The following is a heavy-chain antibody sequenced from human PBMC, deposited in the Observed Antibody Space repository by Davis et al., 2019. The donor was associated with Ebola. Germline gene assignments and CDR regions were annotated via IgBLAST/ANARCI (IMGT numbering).Heavy chain of an antibody. Sequence: SETLSLTCTVSGFSISSGYYWGWIRQPPGKGLEWIGCIFHTGTTNYSPSLKSRVTISLDRSKNQFSLRLSSLTAADTAVYYCARGWGSSSWYGNKNWFDPWGQGTLVTVSS. V-gene: IGHV4-38-2*02. CDR2: IFHTGTT. CDR1: GFSISSGYY. CDR3: ARGWGSSSWYGNKNWFDP. D-gene: IGHD6-13*01. J-gene: IGHJ5*02.